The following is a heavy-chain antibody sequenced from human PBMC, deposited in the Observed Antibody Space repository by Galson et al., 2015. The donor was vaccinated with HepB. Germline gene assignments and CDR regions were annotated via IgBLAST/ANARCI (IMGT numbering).Heavy chain of an antibody. CDR3: ARDPGVDHGDYRDYFDC. V-gene: IGHV3-33*01. CDR1: GFTFTNFG. CDR2: IWDDGSNK. J-gene: IGHJ4*02. Sequence: SLRLSCAASGFTFTNFGMHWVRQAPGKGLEWVALIWDDGSNKFYADSVKGRFTISRDNSKNTVYLQMNSLRAEDTAVYYCARDPGVDHGDYRDYFDCWGQGTLVTVSS. D-gene: IGHD4-17*01.